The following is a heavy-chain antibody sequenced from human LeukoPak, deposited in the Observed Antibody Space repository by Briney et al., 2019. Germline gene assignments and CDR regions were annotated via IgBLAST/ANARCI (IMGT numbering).Heavy chain of an antibody. CDR3: ARVGDIVVVPAAISY. CDR1: GYTFTGYY. J-gene: IGHJ4*02. D-gene: IGHD2-2*02. CDR2: INPNSGGT. Sequence: ASVKVSCKASGYTFTGYYMHWVRQAPGQGLEWMGWINPNSGGTNYAQKFQGRVTMTRDTSISTAYMELSRLRSDDTAVYYCARVGDIVVVPAAISYWGQGTLVAASS. V-gene: IGHV1-2*02.